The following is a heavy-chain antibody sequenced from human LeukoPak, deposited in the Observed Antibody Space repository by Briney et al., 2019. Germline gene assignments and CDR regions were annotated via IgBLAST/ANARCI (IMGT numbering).Heavy chain of an antibody. V-gene: IGHV4-38-2*01. Sequence: KPSETLSLTCAVSGHSISSGYYWGWMRQPPGKGLEWIGNIYHSGDTYYKPSLKSRATISVDTSKNQFSLKLNSVTAADTAIYYCARLSRTGGGQGAFDIWGQGTMVTVSS. CDR3: ARLSRTGGGQGAFDI. CDR2: IYHSGDT. D-gene: IGHD2-8*02. J-gene: IGHJ3*02. CDR1: GHSISSGYY.